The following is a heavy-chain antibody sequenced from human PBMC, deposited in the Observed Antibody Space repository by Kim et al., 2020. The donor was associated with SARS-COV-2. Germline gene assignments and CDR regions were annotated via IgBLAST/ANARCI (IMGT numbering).Heavy chain of an antibody. J-gene: IGHJ4*02. V-gene: IGHV1-69*13. CDR2: IIPIFGTA. Sequence: SVKVSCKASGGTFSSYAISWVRQAPGQGLEWMGGIIPIFGTANYAQKFQGRVTITADESTSTAYMELSSLRSEDTAVYYCARAGSPDYDYIWGSYRRGGYFDYWGQGTLVTVSS. CDR1: GGTFSSYA. D-gene: IGHD3-16*02. CDR3: ARAGSPDYDYIWGSYRRGGYFDY.